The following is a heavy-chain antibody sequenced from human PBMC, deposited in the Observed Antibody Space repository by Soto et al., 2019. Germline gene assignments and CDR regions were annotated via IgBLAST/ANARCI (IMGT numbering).Heavy chain of an antibody. J-gene: IGHJ6*03. CDR2: TYYRSRWYN. CDR3: AGTTSIKCYYMDV. Sequence: SQTVSLTCAISGDSFTGNSAAWNWIRHSPSRGLEWLVRTYYRSRWYNDYAVAVKSRITVNPDTSKNQFSLHLNSVTPEDTAVYYCAGTTSIKCYYMDVWDKGTTVAISS. D-gene: IGHD1-7*01. V-gene: IGHV6-1*01. CDR1: GDSFTGNSAA.